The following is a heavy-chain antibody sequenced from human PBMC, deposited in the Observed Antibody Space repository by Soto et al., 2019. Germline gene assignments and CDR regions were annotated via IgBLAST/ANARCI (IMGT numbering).Heavy chain of an antibody. Sequence: TLSLTCTVSGGSISSSSYYWGWIRQPPGKGLEWIGSIYYSGSTYYDPSLKSRVTISVDTSKNQFSLKLSSVTAADTAVYYCARQVASMVGYYYYGMDVWGQGTTVTVSS. CDR1: GGSISSSSYY. CDR3: ARQVASMVGYYYYGMDV. J-gene: IGHJ6*02. D-gene: IGHD2-15*01. CDR2: IYYSGST. V-gene: IGHV4-39*01.